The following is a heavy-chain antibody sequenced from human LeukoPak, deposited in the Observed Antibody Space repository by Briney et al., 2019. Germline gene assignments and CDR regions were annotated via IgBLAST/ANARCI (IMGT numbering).Heavy chain of an antibody. V-gene: IGHV4-31*03. CDR2: IYYSGTT. CDR1: GGSISSGGYY. D-gene: IGHD5-24*01. Sequence: ASETLSLTCTVSGGSISSGGYYWSWIRQHPGKGLEWIGYIYYSGTTYYNPSLASRVTIFVDTSKNQFSLRLSSVTAADTAVYYCARRDQAIDYWGQGTLVTVSS. CDR3: ARRDQAIDY. J-gene: IGHJ4*02.